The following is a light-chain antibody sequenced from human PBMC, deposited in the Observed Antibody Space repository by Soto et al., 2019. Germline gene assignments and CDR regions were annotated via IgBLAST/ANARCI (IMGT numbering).Light chain of an antibody. CDR3: AAWDASLSACV. CDR2: YNN. J-gene: IGLJ1*01. Sequence: VLTHPPSASGTAGQVVTISCSGGDSNIGSNSVYWYQHLPRMAPKLLIYYNNQRPSGVPDRFSGSRSGTSASLAIVGLRSEDEAVYYCAAWDASLSACVFGNGTKVTVL. CDR1: DSNIGSNS. V-gene: IGLV1-47*02.